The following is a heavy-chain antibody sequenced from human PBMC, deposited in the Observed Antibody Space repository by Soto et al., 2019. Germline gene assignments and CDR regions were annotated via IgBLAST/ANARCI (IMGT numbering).Heavy chain of an antibody. CDR3: AKWNEMKRSFDD. Sequence: QVQLQESGPGLVKPSETLSLTCTVSAGSITNYYWNWIRQPPEKGLEWIGFIHHTGSSMSNPSLRSRLTMSVDTMEGQISLNLRAVTAADTPVYYCAKWNEMKRSFDDWGQGILVTVSS. CDR1: AGSITNYY. V-gene: IGHV4-59*01. J-gene: IGHJ4*02. D-gene: IGHD1-1*01. CDR2: IHHTGSS.